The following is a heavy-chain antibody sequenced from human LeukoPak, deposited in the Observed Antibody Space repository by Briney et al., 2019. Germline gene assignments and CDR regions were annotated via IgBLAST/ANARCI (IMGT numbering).Heavy chain of an antibody. Sequence: GGSLGLSCAASGFTFSSYSMNWVRQAPGKGLEWVSYISSSSSTIYYADSVKGRFTISRDNAKNSLYLQMNSLRAEDTAVYYCARDLFGTAMVGWGQGTLVTVSS. V-gene: IGHV3-48*01. D-gene: IGHD5-18*01. J-gene: IGHJ4*02. CDR3: ARDLFGTAMVG. CDR1: GFTFSSYS. CDR2: ISSSSSTI.